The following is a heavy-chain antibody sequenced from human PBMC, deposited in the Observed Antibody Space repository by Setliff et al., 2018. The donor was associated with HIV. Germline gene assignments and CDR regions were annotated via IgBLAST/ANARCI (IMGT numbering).Heavy chain of an antibody. CDR3: AADAITFET. D-gene: IGHD3-16*01. V-gene: IGHV1-2*06. CDR2: INPNSGNT. Sequence: ASVKVSCKASGYTFTGYYMHWVRQAPGQGLEWMGRINPNSGNTGYAQKFQERVTITRDMSTSTAYMELSSLRSEDTAVYYCAADAITFETWGQGTLVTVSS. J-gene: IGHJ5*02. CDR1: GYTFTGYY.